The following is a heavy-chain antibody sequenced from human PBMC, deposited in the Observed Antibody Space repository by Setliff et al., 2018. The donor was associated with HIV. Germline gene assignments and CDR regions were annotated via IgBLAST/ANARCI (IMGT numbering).Heavy chain of an antibody. CDR1: GYTFTSYY. CDR2: FDPEDGET. Sequence: ASVKVSCKASGYTFTSYYMHWVRQAPGKGLEWMGGFDPEDGETIYAQKFQGRVTMTEDTSTDTAYMELSSLRSEDTAVYYCARTEGVTTGELDYYYYMDVWGKGTTVTVSS. J-gene: IGHJ6*03. CDR3: ARTEGVTTGELDYYYYMDV. D-gene: IGHD1-26*01. V-gene: IGHV1-24*01.